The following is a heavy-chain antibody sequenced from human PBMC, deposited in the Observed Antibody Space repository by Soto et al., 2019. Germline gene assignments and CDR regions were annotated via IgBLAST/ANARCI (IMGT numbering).Heavy chain of an antibody. J-gene: IGHJ6*02. V-gene: IGHV1-69*13. Sequence: VKVSCKASGVTFITHAIIWVRQAPGHGLEWMGGIIPISGTTYYTQKFQGRVTITADEPTSTAFMELSSLKSDDTAVFYCARGYCSGGNCYSGMDVWGQGTMVTVSS. D-gene: IGHD2-15*01. CDR1: GVTFITHA. CDR3: ARGYCSGGNCYSGMDV. CDR2: IIPISGTT.